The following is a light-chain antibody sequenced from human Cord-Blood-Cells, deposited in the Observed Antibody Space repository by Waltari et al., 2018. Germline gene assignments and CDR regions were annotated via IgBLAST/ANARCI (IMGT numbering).Light chain of an antibody. CDR1: QSVSSN. Sequence: EIVMTQSPATLSVSPGARATLSCRASQSVSSNLAWYQQKPGQAPRHLIYGASTRATGIPARFSGSGSGTEFTLTISSLQSEDFAVYYCQQYNNWPRTFGQGTKVEIK. V-gene: IGKV3-15*01. CDR2: GAS. CDR3: QQYNNWPRT. J-gene: IGKJ1*01.